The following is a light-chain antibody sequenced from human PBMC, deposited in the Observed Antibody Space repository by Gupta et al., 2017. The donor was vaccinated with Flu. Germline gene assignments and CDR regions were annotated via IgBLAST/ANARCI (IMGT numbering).Light chain of an antibody. Sequence: SYELTQPPSVSVSPGQTARITCSGDALPKQFAYWYQQKPGQAPMLVIYKDNERPSGIPERFSGSSSGTTVTLTISGVQPEDEADYYCQSPDSSGTYYVFGAGTKATVL. J-gene: IGLJ1*01. CDR3: QSPDSSGTYYV. CDR1: ALPKQF. V-gene: IGLV3-25*02. CDR2: KDN.